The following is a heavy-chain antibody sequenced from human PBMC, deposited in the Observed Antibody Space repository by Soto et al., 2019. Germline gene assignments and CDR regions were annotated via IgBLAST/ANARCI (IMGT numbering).Heavy chain of an antibody. Sequence: PGGSLRLSCAASGFTVSSNYMSWVRQAPGKGLEWVSVNSSGGSTFYADSVKGRFTISRDNSKNTPYLQMNSLRAEDTAVYSCARESMIGDFAYWGQGT. V-gene: IGHV3-53*01. J-gene: IGHJ4*02. CDR1: GFTVSSNY. CDR2: NSSGGST. CDR3: ARESMIGDFAY. D-gene: IGHD3-22*01.